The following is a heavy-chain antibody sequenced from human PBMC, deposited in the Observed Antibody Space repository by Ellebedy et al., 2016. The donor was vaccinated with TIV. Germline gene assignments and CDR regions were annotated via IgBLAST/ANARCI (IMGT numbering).Heavy chain of an antibody. D-gene: IGHD3-22*01. J-gene: IGHJ5*02. Sequence: GSLRLXXGVYGGSFSVFYWTWIRQAPGKGLEWIGEINHRGSTNYNPSLKSRVTISVATSKNQFSLKLDSVTAADTAVYYCASGYDSSSYVRPDHWGQGVLVTVSA. V-gene: IGHV4-34*01. CDR1: GGSFSVFY. CDR3: ASGYDSSSYVRPDH. CDR2: INHRGST.